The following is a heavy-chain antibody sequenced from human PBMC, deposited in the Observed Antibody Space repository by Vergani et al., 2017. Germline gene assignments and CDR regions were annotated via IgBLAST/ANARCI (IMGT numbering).Heavy chain of an antibody. D-gene: IGHD3-22*01. CDR3: ARDLYDSSGYYYDLGCAFDV. V-gene: IGHV1-18*01. Sequence: QVPLVQSGAEVKKPGASVKVSCKASGYTFTSYGISWVRQAPGQGLEWMGWISAYNGNTNYAQKLQGRVTMTTDTSTSTAYMELRSLRSDDTAVYYCARDLYDSSGYYYDLGCAFDVWGQGTMVTVSS. J-gene: IGHJ3*01. CDR1: GYTFTSYG. CDR2: ISAYNGNT.